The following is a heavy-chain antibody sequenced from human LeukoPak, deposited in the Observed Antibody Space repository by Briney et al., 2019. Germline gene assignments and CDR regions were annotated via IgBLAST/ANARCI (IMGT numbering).Heavy chain of an antibody. CDR2: INQDGSGK. CDR3: ARGVSGEP. J-gene: IGHJ5*02. V-gene: IGHV3-7*01. D-gene: IGHD1-14*01. Sequence: GGSLRLSCATSGFTFSSFWMSWVRQAPGKGLEWVANINQDGSGKYFVDSVKGRFTISRDNAKNSLYLQMNSLRAEDTAVYYCARGVSGEPWGQGTLVTVSS. CDR1: GFTFSSFW.